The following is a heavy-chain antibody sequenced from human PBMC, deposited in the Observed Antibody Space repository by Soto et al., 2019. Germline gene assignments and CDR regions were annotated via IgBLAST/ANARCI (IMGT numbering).Heavy chain of an antibody. CDR2: IYYSGST. D-gene: IGHD1-26*01. V-gene: IGHV4-61*01. Sequence: PSETLSLTCTVSGGSVSSGSYYWSWIRQPPGKGLEWMGYIYYSGSTYYNPSLKSRVTISVDTSKNQFSLKLSSVTAADTAVYYCARGVGATFHYYYYGMDVWGQGTTVTVSS. J-gene: IGHJ6*02. CDR3: ARGVGATFHYYYYGMDV. CDR1: GGSVSSGSYY.